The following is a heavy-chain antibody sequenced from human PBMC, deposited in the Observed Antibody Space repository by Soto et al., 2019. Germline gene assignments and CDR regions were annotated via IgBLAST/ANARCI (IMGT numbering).Heavy chain of an antibody. Sequence: GGSLRLSCAASGFTFSSYAMSWVRQAPGKGLEWVSAISGSGGSTYYADSVKGRFTISRDNSKNTLYLQMNSLRAEDTAVYYCAKVRGKRYFDWLLFDYWGQGTLVTVSS. CDR2: ISGSGGST. D-gene: IGHD3-9*01. CDR1: GFTFSSYA. J-gene: IGHJ4*02. V-gene: IGHV3-23*01. CDR3: AKVRGKRYFDWLLFDY.